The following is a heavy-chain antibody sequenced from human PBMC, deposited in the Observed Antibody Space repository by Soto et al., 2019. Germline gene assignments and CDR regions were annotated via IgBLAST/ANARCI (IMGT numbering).Heavy chain of an antibody. CDR1: GGTFSSHT. J-gene: IGHJ1*01. Sequence: SVKVSCKASGGTFSSHTISWVRQAPGQGLEWMGRVIPILDTTNYAQKFQGRVTITADKSSGTAYMELSSLRSEDTAVYYCASDPTGYCIATTCYAFFQRWGQGTLVTVSS. V-gene: IGHV1-69*08. CDR3: ASDPTGYCIATTCYAFFQR. CDR2: VIPILDTT. D-gene: IGHD2-2*01.